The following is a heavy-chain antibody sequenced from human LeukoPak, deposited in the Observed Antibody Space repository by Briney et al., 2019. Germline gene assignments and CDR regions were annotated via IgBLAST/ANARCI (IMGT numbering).Heavy chain of an antibody. J-gene: IGHJ4*02. CDR2: IRSKAYGGTT. CDR1: GFTFGDYA. Sequence: GGSLRLSCTAPGFTFGDYAMSWVRQAPGKGLEWVGFIRSKAYGGTTEYAASVKGRFTISRDDSKSIAYLQMNSLKTEDTAVYYCTRVAYGDHAPFDYWGQGTLVTVSS. V-gene: IGHV3-49*04. D-gene: IGHD4-17*01. CDR3: TRVAYGDHAPFDY.